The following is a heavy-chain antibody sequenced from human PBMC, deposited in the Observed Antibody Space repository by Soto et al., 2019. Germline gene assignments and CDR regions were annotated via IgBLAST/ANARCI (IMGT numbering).Heavy chain of an antibody. CDR1: GFTFSSYG. Sequence: QAQLVESGGGVVQPGRSLRLSCAASGFTFSSYGMHWVRQAPGKGLEWVAVISYDGSNKYYADSVKGRFTISRDNSKNTLYLQMNSLRAEDTAVYYCAKGSHGPYGGWGQGTLVTVSS. CDR2: ISYDGSNK. J-gene: IGHJ4*02. V-gene: IGHV3-30*18. D-gene: IGHD4-17*01. CDR3: AKGSHGPYGG.